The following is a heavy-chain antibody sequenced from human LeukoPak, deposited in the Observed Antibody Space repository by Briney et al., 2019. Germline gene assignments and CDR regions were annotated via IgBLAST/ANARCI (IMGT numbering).Heavy chain of an antibody. V-gene: IGHV4-59*08. CDR1: GGSIRSYY. Sequence: NASETLSLTCTVSGGSIRSYYWSWIRQPPGKGLEWIGYIYYSGSTKYNPSLKSRVTVSVDTSKNQLSLKLISVTAADTAVYYCARVVDEHQLQTGWFDPWGQGTLVTVSS. D-gene: IGHD6-13*01. J-gene: IGHJ5*02. CDR2: IYYSGST. CDR3: ARVVDEHQLQTGWFDP.